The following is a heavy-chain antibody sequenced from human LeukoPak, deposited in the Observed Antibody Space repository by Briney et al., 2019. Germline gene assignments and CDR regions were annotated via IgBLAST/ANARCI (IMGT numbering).Heavy chain of an antibody. Sequence: PGGSLRLSCAASGFSFRNYVMAWVRQAPGKGLERVSSITTINDIYYSDSVKGRFTISRDNSKSTLYLQMDSLRAEDTAVYYCAKDGGSYTGYFDYWGPGTLVTVSS. D-gene: IGHD1-26*01. CDR3: AKDGGSYTGYFDY. CDR2: ITTINDI. CDR1: GFSFRNYV. J-gene: IGHJ4*02. V-gene: IGHV3-23*05.